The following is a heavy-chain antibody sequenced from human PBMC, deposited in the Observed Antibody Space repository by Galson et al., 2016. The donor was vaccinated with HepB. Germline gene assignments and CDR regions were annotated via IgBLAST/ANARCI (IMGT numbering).Heavy chain of an antibody. V-gene: IGHV4-34*01. CDR3: ARDHCTGGVCYSSPWYYGMDV. CDR2: IHHSGSR. D-gene: IGHD2-8*02. J-gene: IGHJ6*02. Sequence: ETLSLTCAVHGGSFSNYFWTWIRQTPGRGLEWIGEIHHSGSRNSRPSLNSRVTISADTSKNQFTLQLTSVTAADTAVYYCARDHCTGGVCYSSPWYYGMDVWGQGTTVTVSS. CDR1: GGSFSNYF.